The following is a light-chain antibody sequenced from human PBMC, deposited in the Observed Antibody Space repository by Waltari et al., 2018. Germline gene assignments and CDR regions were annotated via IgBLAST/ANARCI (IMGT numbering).Light chain of an antibody. J-gene: IGLJ3*02. CDR3: FSLDGNDDQRA. CDR1: ALPTKY. V-gene: IGLV3-10*01. CDR2: DDT. Sequence: SYELTQPPSVSVSPGQTARITCPGDALPTKYAYWYQQKSGQAPVVVLYDDTKRPPEIPESFSGSSSGTTATLTINGAQVEDEGDYYCFSLDGNDDQRAFGGGTKLTVL.